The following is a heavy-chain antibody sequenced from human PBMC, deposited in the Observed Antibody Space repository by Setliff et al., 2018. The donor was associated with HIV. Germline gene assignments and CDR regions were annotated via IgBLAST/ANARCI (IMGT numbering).Heavy chain of an antibody. CDR3: ARARLRGGESGFQH. J-gene: IGHJ1*01. D-gene: IGHD2-21*01. V-gene: IGHV3-7*01. Sequence: GGSLRLSCAASGFTVSSYAMHWVRQAPGKGLEWIANINQDGNKKYHAGSVWGRFTISRDNAKNSLYLQMKSLRAEDTALYYCARARLRGGESGFQHWGQGTLVTVSS. CDR2: INQDGNKK. CDR1: GFTVSSYA.